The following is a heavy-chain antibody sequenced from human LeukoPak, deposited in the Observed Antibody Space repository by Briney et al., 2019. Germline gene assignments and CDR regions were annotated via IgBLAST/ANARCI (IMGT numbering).Heavy chain of an antibody. Sequence: SETLSLTCTVSGXSISPYYGSWIRQPPGKGPEWIGYVYYSGSTNYNPSLKSRVTISVDTSKSQFSLKLTSVTAADTAVYYCARGGGSGRGNWFDPWGQGSLVIVSS. J-gene: IGHJ5*02. V-gene: IGHV4-59*01. CDR2: VYYSGST. CDR1: GXSISPYY. D-gene: IGHD3-10*01. CDR3: ARGGGSGRGNWFDP.